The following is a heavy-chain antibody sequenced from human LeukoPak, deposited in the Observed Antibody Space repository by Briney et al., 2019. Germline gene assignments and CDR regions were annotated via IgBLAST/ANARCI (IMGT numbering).Heavy chain of an antibody. CDR1: GFTFSSYW. CDR2: INSDGSST. Sequence: QPGGSLRLSCAASGFTFSSYWIHWVRQAPGKGLVWVSRINSDGSSTSYADSVKGRFTISRDNAKNTLYLQMNSLRAEDTAAYYCARAGGATGAFDIWGQGTMVTVSS. V-gene: IGHV3-74*01. J-gene: IGHJ3*02. CDR3: ARAGGATGAFDI. D-gene: IGHD1-26*01.